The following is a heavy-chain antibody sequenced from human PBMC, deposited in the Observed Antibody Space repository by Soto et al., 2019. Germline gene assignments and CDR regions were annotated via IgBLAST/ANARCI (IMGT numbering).Heavy chain of an antibody. J-gene: IGHJ6*02. CDR2: ISYDGSNK. CDR1: GFTFSSYA. D-gene: IGHD6-13*01. CDR3: ARDYKAAGNMVPHYYYYGMDV. V-gene: IGHV3-30-3*01. Sequence: GGSLRLSCAASGFTFSSYAMHWVRQAPGKGLEWVAVISYDGSNKYYADSVKGRFTISRDNSKNTLYLQMNSLRAEDTAVYYCARDYKAAGNMVPHYYYYGMDVWGQGTTVTVSS.